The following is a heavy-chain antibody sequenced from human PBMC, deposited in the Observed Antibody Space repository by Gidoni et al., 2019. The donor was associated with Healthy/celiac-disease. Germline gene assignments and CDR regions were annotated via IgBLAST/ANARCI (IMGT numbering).Heavy chain of an antibody. Sequence: EVQLVESGGGLVKPGGSLRLSCAASGFTFSSYSMSWVRQAPGKGLEWVSSISSSSSYIYYADSVKGRFTISRDNAKNSLYLQMNSLRAEDTAVYYCARDGAVAGTPDYWGQGTLVTVSS. J-gene: IGHJ4*02. CDR1: GFTFSSYS. CDR2: ISSSSSYI. D-gene: IGHD6-19*01. V-gene: IGHV3-21*01. CDR3: ARDGAVAGTPDY.